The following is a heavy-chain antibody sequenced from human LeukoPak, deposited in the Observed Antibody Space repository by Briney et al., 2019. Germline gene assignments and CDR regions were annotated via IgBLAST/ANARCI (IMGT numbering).Heavy chain of an antibody. V-gene: IGHV4-59*02. CDR1: GGSVSGYY. CDR2: IYYSGNT. D-gene: IGHD5-18*01. Sequence: SETLSLTCTVSGGSVSGYYWSWIRQPPGKGLEWIGYIYYSGNTNYNPSLKSRVTLSVDTSTNQLFLKLSSVTAADTAVYYCARGWDTGYSYYGMDVWGPGTTVTVSS. J-gene: IGHJ6*02. CDR3: ARGWDTGYSYYGMDV.